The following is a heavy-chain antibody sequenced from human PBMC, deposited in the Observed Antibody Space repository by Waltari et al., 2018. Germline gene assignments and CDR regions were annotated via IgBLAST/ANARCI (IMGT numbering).Heavy chain of an antibody. CDR2: IYYSGST. Sequence: QLQLQESGPGLVKPSETLSLTCTVSGGSISSSSYYWGWIRQPPGKGLEWIGSIYYSGSTYYNPSLKSRVTISVDTSKNQFSLKLSSVTAADTAVYYCARVKGIAARPVIWFDPWGQGTLVTVSS. CDR1: GGSISSSSYY. D-gene: IGHD6-6*01. V-gene: IGHV4-39*07. J-gene: IGHJ5*02. CDR3: ARVKGIAARPVIWFDP.